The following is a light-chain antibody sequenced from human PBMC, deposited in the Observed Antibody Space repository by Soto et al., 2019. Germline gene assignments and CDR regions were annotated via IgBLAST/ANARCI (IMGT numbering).Light chain of an antibody. CDR2: SAS. CDR3: LQNNTYPWT. V-gene: IGKV1-17*01. CDR1: QDITNH. Sequence: QMTQSPSTLSASVGDRVTITCRSGQDITNHLGWYQLQPGKAPKRLIYSASSLQNGVPSRFSGSGSGTEFYLTLSRLQTEDFATYYCLQNNTYPWTFGQGTKVEF. J-gene: IGKJ1*01.